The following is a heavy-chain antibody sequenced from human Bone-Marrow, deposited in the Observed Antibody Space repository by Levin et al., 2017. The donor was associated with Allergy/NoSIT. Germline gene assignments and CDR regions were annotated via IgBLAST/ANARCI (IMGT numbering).Heavy chain of an antibody. J-gene: IGHJ5*02. V-gene: IGHV3-33*01. D-gene: IGHD2-2*01. Sequence: GGSLRLSCAASGFTFSSYGMHWVRQAPGKGLEWVAVIWYDGSNKYYADSVKGRFTISRDNSKNTLYLQMNSLRAEDTAVYYCARDRHRYQTDHYNWFDPWGQGTLVTVSS. CDR3: ARDRHRYQTDHYNWFDP. CDR2: IWYDGSNK. CDR1: GFTFSSYG.